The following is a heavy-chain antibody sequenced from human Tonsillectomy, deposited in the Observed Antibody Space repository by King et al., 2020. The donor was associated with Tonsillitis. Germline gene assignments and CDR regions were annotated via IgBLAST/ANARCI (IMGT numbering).Heavy chain of an antibody. V-gene: IGHV3-30-3*01. CDR3: ARDLLKGYYYGSGSGTDV. CDR2: ISYDGSNK. J-gene: IGHJ6*02. Sequence: VQLVESGGGVVQPGRSLRLSCAASGFTFSSYAMHWVRQAPGKGLEWVAVISYDGSNKYYADSVKGRFTISRDNSKNTLYLQMNSLRAEDTAVYYCARDLLKGYYYGSGSGTDVWGQGTTVTVSS. D-gene: IGHD3-10*01. CDR1: GFTFSSYA.